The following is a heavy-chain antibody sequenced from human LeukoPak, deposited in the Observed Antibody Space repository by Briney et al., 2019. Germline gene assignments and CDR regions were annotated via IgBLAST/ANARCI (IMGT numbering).Heavy chain of an antibody. V-gene: IGHV4-59*12. J-gene: IGHJ6*02. CDR2: IYHSGST. Sequence: SETLSLTCTVSGGSISSYYWSWIRQPPGKGLEWIGYIYHSGSTYYNPSLKSRVTISVDRSTNQFSLKLSSVTAADTAVYYCARNRVAAAGGMDVWGQVTTVTVSS. CDR1: GGSISSYY. D-gene: IGHD6-13*01. CDR3: ARNRVAAAGGMDV.